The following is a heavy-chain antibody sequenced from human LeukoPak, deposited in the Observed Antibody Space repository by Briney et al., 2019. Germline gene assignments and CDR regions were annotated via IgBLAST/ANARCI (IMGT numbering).Heavy chain of an antibody. Sequence: GGSLRLSCAGSGFTFSSYAMSWVRQAPGKGLEWVSSISTTSTYIFYADSLKGRFTISRDNAKNSVYLQMNSLRPEDTAVYYCSRDRLGGLDYWGQGTLVTVSS. J-gene: IGHJ4*02. CDR2: ISTTSTYI. V-gene: IGHV3-21*01. D-gene: IGHD5-12*01. CDR1: GFTFSSYA. CDR3: SRDRLGGLDY.